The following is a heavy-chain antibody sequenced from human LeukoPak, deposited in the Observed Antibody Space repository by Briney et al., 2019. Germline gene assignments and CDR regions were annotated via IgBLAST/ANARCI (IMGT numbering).Heavy chain of an antibody. V-gene: IGHV3-30*01. Sequence: PGTSLGLSCAASGFTFSSYAMRWVRQTPGKGLEWVALISYDGGAQYYADSVKGRFTISRDAAMNTFYLHMNSLRVEDTAVYYCSKELRGFIPASWGQGTLVTVSS. D-gene: IGHD4-17*01. CDR3: SKELRGFIPAS. J-gene: IGHJ5*02. CDR1: GFTFSSYA. CDR2: ISYDGGAQ.